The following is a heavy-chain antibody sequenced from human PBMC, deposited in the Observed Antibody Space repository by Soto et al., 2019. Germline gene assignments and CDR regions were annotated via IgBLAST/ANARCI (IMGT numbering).Heavy chain of an antibody. CDR2: INHSGST. V-gene: IGHV4-34*01. CDR3: ARGSGRGNGWGTDFYYGMDV. CDR1: GGSFSGYQ. J-gene: IGHJ6*02. Sequence: PSETLSLTCAVYGGSFSGYQWSWIRQPPGQGLAWIGEINHSGSTSYNPSLKSRVTISVDTSKNQFSLTVTSVTAADTAAYYCARGSGRGNGWGTDFYYGMDVWGQGTTVTVSS. D-gene: IGHD6-19*01.